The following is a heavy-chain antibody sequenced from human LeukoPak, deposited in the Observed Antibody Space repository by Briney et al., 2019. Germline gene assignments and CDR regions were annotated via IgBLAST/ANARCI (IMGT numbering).Heavy chain of an antibody. CDR1: GFTFSNAG. D-gene: IGHD1-26*01. J-gene: IGHJ4*02. CDR3: TTEDLIVGARYYFDY. V-gene: IGHV3-15*01. CDR2: INSKTDGRTT. Sequence: GGSLRLSCAASGFTFSNAGMSWVRQAPGKGLEWVARINSKTDGRTTDYAAPVKGRFTISRDESKNTLYMQMNRLKTENTAVYYCTTEDLIVGARYYFDYWGQGTLVTVSS.